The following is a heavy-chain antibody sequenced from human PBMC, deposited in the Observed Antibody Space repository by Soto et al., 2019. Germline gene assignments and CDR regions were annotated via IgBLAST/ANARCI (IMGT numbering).Heavy chain of an antibody. Sequence: PGGSLRLSCAASGFTFSIYSMNWVRQAPGKGLEWVSYISSSSSTIYYADSVKGRFTISRDNAKNSLYLQMNSLRDEDTAVYYCAREDDSSGYYSFFDYWGQGTLGTVSS. CDR1: GFTFSIYS. CDR3: AREDDSSGYYSFFDY. D-gene: IGHD3-22*01. CDR2: ISSSSSTI. J-gene: IGHJ4*02. V-gene: IGHV3-48*02.